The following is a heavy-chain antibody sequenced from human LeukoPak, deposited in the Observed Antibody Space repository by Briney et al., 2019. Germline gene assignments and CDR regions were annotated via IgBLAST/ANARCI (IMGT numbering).Heavy chain of an antibody. V-gene: IGHV4-59*08. CDR2: IYYTGST. CDR1: GGSISSYY. J-gene: IGHJ4*02. Sequence: SETLSLSCTVSGGSISSYYWSWIRQPPGKGLEWIGYIYYTGSTNYNPSLKSRVTISVDTSKNHFSLKLSSVTAADTAVYYCARGDGPYFDYWGQGTLVTVSS. D-gene: IGHD4-17*01. CDR3: ARGDGPYFDY.